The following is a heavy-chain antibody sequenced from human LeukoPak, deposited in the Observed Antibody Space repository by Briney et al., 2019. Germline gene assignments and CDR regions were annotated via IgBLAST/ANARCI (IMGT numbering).Heavy chain of an antibody. Sequence: SETLSLTCTVSGGSISDYYWSWIRQPPGKGLEWIGYVYYSGSTSYNPSLKSRVTISVDTSKNQFSLKVSSVTAADTALYYCARDPRGSGGTWGFDYWGQGTLVTVSS. CDR2: VYYSGST. J-gene: IGHJ4*02. D-gene: IGHD2-15*01. CDR1: GGSISDYY. V-gene: IGHV4-59*01. CDR3: ARDPRGSGGTWGFDY.